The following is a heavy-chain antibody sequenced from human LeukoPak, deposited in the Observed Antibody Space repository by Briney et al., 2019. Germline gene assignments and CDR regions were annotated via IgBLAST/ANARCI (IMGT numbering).Heavy chain of an antibody. Sequence: QPGGSLRLSCAASGFTFSNYGMHWVRQAPGKGLEWVSVIYSGGSTYYADSVKGRFTISRDNSKNTLYLQMNSLRAEDTAVYYCARGGPAAGRFDYWGQGTLVTVSS. CDR2: IYSGGST. D-gene: IGHD6-13*01. CDR3: ARGGPAAGRFDY. V-gene: IGHV3-66*01. CDR1: GFTFSNYG. J-gene: IGHJ4*02.